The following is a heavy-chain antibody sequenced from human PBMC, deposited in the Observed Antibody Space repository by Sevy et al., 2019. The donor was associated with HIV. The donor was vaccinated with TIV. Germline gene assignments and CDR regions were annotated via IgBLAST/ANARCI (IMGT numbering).Heavy chain of an antibody. CDR2: ISSFSTYV. CDR3: ARAQRYCSTTRCNGDSDYSYYFDY. J-gene: IGHJ4*02. Sequence: GGYLRLSCAASGFSIADHSLNWVRQTPGKGLEWVSSISSFSTYVKYADSVKGRFSISRDNSKNSVYLQMNSQRAEDTAVYYCARAQRYCSTTRCNGDSDYSYYFDYWGQGALVTVSS. CDR1: GFSIADHS. V-gene: IGHV3-21*01. D-gene: IGHD2-2*01.